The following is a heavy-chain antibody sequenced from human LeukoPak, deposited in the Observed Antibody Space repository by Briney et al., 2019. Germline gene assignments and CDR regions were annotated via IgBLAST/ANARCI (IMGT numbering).Heavy chain of an antibody. J-gene: IGHJ4*02. CDR1: GFTFSSYW. V-gene: IGHV3-66*01. CDR2: IYSGGST. Sequence: GGSLRLSCAASGFTFSSYWMYWVRQAPGKGLGWVSVIYSGGSTYYADSVKGRFTISRDNSKNTLYLQMNSLRAEDTAVYYCARGNDYGDYYFDYWGQGTLVTVSS. D-gene: IGHD4-17*01. CDR3: ARGNDYGDYYFDY.